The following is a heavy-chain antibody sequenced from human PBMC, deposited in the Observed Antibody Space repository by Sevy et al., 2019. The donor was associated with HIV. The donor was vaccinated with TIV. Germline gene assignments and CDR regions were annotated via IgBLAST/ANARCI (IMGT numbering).Heavy chain of an antibody. D-gene: IGHD3-22*01. Sequence: ASVKVSCKVSGSTLTKLSMHWVRQAPGKGLEWMATFDPEDGETIYAQKFQGRVTMTEDTSTDTAYMELSSLRSEDTAVYYCATTKDYYDSSGYPFDDWIQGTLVTVSS. V-gene: IGHV1-24*01. CDR2: FDPEDGET. CDR1: GSTLTKLS. CDR3: ATTKDYYDSSGYPFDD. J-gene: IGHJ4*02.